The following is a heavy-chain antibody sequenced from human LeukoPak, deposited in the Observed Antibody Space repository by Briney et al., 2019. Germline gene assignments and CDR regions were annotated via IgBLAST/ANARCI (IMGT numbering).Heavy chain of an antibody. CDR3: ARWYNTEWHLDY. D-gene: IGHD1-14*01. J-gene: IGHJ4*02. CDR1: GFTFSSYA. CDR2: ISSNGGST. Sequence: GGSLRLSCSASGFTFSSYAMHWVRQAPGKGLEYVSAISSNGGSTYYADSVKGRFTISRDNAKNSIYLQMNSLRGEDTAMYHCARWYNTEWHLDYWGQGTLATVSS. V-gene: IGHV3-64*04.